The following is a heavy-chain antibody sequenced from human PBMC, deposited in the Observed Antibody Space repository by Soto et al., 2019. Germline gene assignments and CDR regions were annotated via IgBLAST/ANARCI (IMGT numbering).Heavy chain of an antibody. CDR3: AVVVGTSFYFDY. D-gene: IGHD2-15*01. Sequence: QVQLVQSGAEVKKPGSSVNVSCKASGGTFSSYTISWVLHSPGQGLEWMGRIIPILGIANSAQKFQGRVTITADKSTSTAYMELSSLRSEDTDVYYCAVVVGTSFYFDYCGHGTLVNVSS. V-gene: IGHV1-69*02. CDR1: GGTFSSYT. J-gene: IGHJ4*01. CDR2: IIPILGIA.